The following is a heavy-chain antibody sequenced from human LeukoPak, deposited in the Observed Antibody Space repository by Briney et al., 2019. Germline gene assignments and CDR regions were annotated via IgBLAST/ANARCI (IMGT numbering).Heavy chain of an antibody. Sequence: SETLSLTCAVYGGSFSGDYWSWIRQPPGKGLEWIGEINYSGSTNYNPSLKSRVTLSVDSSRNQFSLKLNSVTAADTAVFYCARRVGLWKYYFDYWGQGALVTVSS. J-gene: IGHJ4*02. CDR2: INYSGST. D-gene: IGHD3/OR15-3a*01. CDR1: GGSFSGDY. V-gene: IGHV4-34*01. CDR3: ARRVGLWKYYFDY.